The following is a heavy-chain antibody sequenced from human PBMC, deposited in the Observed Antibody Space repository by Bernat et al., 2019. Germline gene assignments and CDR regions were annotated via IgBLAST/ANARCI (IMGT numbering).Heavy chain of an antibody. D-gene: IGHD6-13*01. V-gene: IGHV4-31*03. CDR3: ARRVGSSSYRYYFDY. J-gene: IGHJ4*02. Sequence: QMQLQESGPGLVKPSQTLSLTCTVSGGSISSGGYYWSWIRQHPGKGLEWIGYIYYSGSTYYNPSLKSRVTISVDTSKNQFSLKLSSVTAADTAVYYCARRVGSSSYRYYFDYWGQGTLVTVSS. CDR1: GGSISSGGYY. CDR2: IYYSGST.